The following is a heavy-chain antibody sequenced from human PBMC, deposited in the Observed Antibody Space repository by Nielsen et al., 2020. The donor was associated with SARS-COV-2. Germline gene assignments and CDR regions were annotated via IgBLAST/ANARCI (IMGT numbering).Heavy chain of an antibody. CDR1: GFTFDDYA. J-gene: IGHJ4*02. V-gene: IGHV3-9*01. CDR2: ISWNSGSI. CDR3: AKSAHGSGSYAFDY. Sequence: SLKISCAASGFTFDDYAMHWVRQAPGKGLEWVSGISWNSGSIGYADSVKGRFTISRDNSKNTLYLQMNSLRAEDTAVYYCAKSAHGSGSYAFDYWGQGTLVTVSS. D-gene: IGHD3-10*01.